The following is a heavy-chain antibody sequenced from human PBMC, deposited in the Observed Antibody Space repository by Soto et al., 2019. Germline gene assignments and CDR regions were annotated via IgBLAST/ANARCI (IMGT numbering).Heavy chain of an antibody. J-gene: IGHJ4*02. V-gene: IGHV1-3*01. D-gene: IGHD2-15*01. CDR3: ARMVGRAAGGYCDY. Sequence: QVPLVQSGAEVKKPGASVKVSCKASGYTFTSYAMPWVRQAPGQRLEWMGWINAGNGNTKYSQKFQGRVTITRDTAASTAYMELSSLRSEDTAVYYCARMVGRAAGGYCDYGGQGTLVTVSA. CDR1: GYTFTSYA. CDR2: INAGNGNT.